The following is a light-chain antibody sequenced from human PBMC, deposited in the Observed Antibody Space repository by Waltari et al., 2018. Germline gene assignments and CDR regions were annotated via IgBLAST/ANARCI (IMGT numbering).Light chain of an antibody. CDR1: PSVSRT. CDR3: QHYVRLPAT. J-gene: IGKJ1*01. V-gene: IGKV3-20*01. CDR2: GAS. Sequence: EIVLTQSPGTLSLSPGERATLSCRASPSVSRTLAWYQQKPGQAPKLLISGASIRATGIPDRFTGSGSGTDFSLTISSLEPEDFAIYFCQHYVRLPATFGQGTKVEIK.